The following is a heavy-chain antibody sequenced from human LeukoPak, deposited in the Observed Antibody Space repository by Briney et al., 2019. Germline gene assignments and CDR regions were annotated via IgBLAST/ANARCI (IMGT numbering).Heavy chain of an antibody. Sequence: PSETLSLTCTVSGGSISSSSYYWGWIRQPPGKGLEWIGSIYYSGSTYYNPSLKSRVTISVDTSKNQFSLKLSSVTAADTAVYYCARVRAAAAHYFDYWGQGTLVTVSS. CDR1: GGSISSSSYY. J-gene: IGHJ4*02. CDR3: ARVRAAAAHYFDY. CDR2: IYYSGST. V-gene: IGHV4-39*07. D-gene: IGHD6-13*01.